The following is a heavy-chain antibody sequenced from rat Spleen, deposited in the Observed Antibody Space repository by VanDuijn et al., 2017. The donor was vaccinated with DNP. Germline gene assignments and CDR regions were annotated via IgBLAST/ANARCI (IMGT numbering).Heavy chain of an antibody. Sequence: EVQLQESGPGLVKPSQSLSLTCSVTGYSITSNYWGWIRKFPGNRMEWIGNISNSGSTSYNPSLTSRISIGRDTSKSQFCLHFNSVTAEDTATYFCVRGTAGLTWFAYCGQGTLVTVSS. CDR3: VRGTAGLTWFAY. V-gene: IGHV3-1*01. CDR2: ISNSGST. J-gene: IGHJ3*01. CDR1: GYSITSNY. D-gene: IGHD3-1*01.